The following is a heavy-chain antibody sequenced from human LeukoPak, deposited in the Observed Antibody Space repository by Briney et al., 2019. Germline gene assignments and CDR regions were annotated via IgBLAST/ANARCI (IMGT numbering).Heavy chain of an antibody. CDR2: IYYSGNT. D-gene: IGHD6-6*01. J-gene: IGHJ6*03. V-gene: IGHV4-59*11. Sequence: SETLSLTCTVSGGSISSHYWSWIRQPPGKGLEWIGYIYYSGNTNYNPSLKSRVTISVDTSKNQFSLKLSSVTAADTAVYYCARIFSGSSSSRYYYYYMDVWGKGTTVTVSS. CDR3: ARIFSGSSSSRYYYYYMDV. CDR1: GGSISSHY.